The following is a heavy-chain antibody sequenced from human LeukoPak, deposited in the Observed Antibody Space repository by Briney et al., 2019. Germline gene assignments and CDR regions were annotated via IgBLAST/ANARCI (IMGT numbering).Heavy chain of an antibody. CDR2: ISGSGGST. V-gene: IGHV3-23*01. Sequence: GGTLRLSCAASGFTFSSYGMSWVRQAPGRGLEWVSAISGSGGSTYYADSVKGRFTISRDNSKNTLCLQMNSLRAEDTAVYYCAKHAVLMVYANMDVWGKGTTVTVSS. CDR3: AKHAVLMVYANMDV. J-gene: IGHJ6*03. D-gene: IGHD2-8*01. CDR1: GFTFSSYG.